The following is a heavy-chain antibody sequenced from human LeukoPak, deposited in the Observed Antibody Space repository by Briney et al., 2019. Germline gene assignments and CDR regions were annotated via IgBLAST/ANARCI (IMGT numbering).Heavy chain of an antibody. CDR3: ARDPSNSGYDYLYYFDY. J-gene: IGHJ4*02. CDR1: GYTFTGYY. D-gene: IGHD5-12*01. Sequence: ASGKVSCKASGYTFTGYYMHRVRQAPGQGHGWMGGINPDNGGTNYAQKFQGRVTMTRDMSISTAYMELSRLRSDDTAVYYCARDPSNSGYDYLYYFDYWGQGTLVTVSS. CDR2: INPDNGGT. V-gene: IGHV1-2*02.